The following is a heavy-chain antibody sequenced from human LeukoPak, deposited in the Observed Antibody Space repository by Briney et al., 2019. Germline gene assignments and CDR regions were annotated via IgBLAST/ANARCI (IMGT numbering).Heavy chain of an antibody. CDR1: GGSFSGYY. CDR2: INHSGST. J-gene: IGHJ3*02. CDR3: ARGLHRRDI. V-gene: IGHV4-34*01. D-gene: IGHD4-11*01. Sequence: SETLSLTCGVYGGSFSGYYWSWIRQPPGKGLEWIGEINHSGSTNYNPSLKSRVTISVDTSKNQFSLKLRSVTAADTAVYYCARGLHRRDIWGQGTMVTVSS.